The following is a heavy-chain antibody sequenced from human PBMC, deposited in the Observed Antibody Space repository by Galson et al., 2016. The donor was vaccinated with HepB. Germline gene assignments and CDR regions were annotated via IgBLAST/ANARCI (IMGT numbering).Heavy chain of an antibody. CDR3: AREGWGGFDY. V-gene: IGHV3-7*01. D-gene: IGHD3-16*01. J-gene: IGHJ4*02. CDR1: GFSFTNYW. CDR2: IKQDGSDK. Sequence: SLRLSCAASGFSFTNYWMSWLRQAPGKGLEWVANIKQDGSDKGYVDSVKGRFTISRDNAKKSLFLQMDSLRVEDTDVFYCAREGWGGFDYWGQGILVTVSS.